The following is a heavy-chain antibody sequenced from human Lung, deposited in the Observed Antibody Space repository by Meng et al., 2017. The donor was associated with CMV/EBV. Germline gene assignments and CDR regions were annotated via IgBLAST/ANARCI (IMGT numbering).Heavy chain of an antibody. CDR2: ISAYNGRS. J-gene: IGHJ4*02. V-gene: IGHV1-18*01. CDR1: GYTFTSYG. CDR3: VRDDRYTGYDRFDS. D-gene: IGHD5-12*01. Sequence: ASVXVSXKPSGYTFTSYGISWVRQAPGQGLEWMGWISAYNGRSNYPQRLQGRVTMTTDTSTSTDYMELRSLRSDDTAMYYCVRDDRYTGYDRFDSWGQGTXVTVAS.